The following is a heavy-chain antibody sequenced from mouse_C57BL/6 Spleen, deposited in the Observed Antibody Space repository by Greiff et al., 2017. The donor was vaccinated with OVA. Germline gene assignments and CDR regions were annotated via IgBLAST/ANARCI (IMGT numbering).Heavy chain of an antibody. Sequence: QVQLKESGPGLVAPSQSLSITCTVSGFSLTSYGVDWVRQSPGKGLEWLGVIWGVGSTNYNSALKSRLSISKDNSKSQVFLKMNSLQTDDTAMYYCARSTMVTTAYYYAMDYWGQGTSVTVSS. CDR2: IWGVGST. CDR3: ARSTMVTTAYYYAMDY. D-gene: IGHD2-2*01. J-gene: IGHJ4*01. V-gene: IGHV2-6*01. CDR1: GFSLTSYG.